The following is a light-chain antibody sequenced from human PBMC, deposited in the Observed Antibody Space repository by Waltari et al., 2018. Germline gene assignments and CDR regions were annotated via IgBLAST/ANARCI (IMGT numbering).Light chain of an antibody. V-gene: IGLV1-44*01. Sequence: QSVLTQPPSASGTPGQTVTISCSGRSSNIGSNTVNWYQQLPGTAPKLLIYSNIHRPSVCPDIISGSKSVTSAALAISGLQSEDEGDYYCAAWDDSLNGLYVFGTGTKVTVL. CDR2: SNI. CDR1: SSNIGSNT. CDR3: AAWDDSLNGLYV. J-gene: IGLJ1*01.